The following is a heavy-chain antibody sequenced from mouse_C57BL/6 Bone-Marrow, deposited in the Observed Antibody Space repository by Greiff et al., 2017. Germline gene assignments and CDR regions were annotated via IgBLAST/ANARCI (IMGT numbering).Heavy chain of an antibody. Sequence: VQLQQPGAELVKPGASVKLSCKASGYTFTSYWMHWVKQRPGRGLEWIGRIDPNSGGTKYNEKFKSKATLTVAKPSSTAYMQLSSLTSEDSAVYYCARDGAQQVGYYGTLAYWGQGTLVTVSA. J-gene: IGHJ3*01. CDR2: IDPNSGGT. CDR3: ARDGAQQVGYYGTLAY. CDR1: GYTFTSYW. D-gene: IGHD1-1*01. V-gene: IGHV1-72*01.